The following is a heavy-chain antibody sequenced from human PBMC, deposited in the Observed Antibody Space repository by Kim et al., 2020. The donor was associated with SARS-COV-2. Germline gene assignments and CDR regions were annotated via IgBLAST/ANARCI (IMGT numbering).Heavy chain of an antibody. D-gene: IGHD2-2*01. CDR3: AHRTSINGMDV. CDR2: IYWDDDK. CDR1: GFSLSTSGVG. V-gene: IGHV2-5*02. J-gene: IGHJ6*02. Sequence: SGPTLVKPTQTLTLTCTFSGFSLSTSGVGVGWIRQPPGKALEWLALIYWDDDKRYSPSLRSRLTITKDTTKNQVVLLMTNMDPVDTATFYCAHRTSINGMDVWGQGTTVTVSS.